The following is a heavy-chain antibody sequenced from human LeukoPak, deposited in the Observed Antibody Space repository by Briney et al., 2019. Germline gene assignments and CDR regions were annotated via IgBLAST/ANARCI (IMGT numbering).Heavy chain of an antibody. Sequence: SETLSLTCAVYGGSFSGYYWSWIRQPPGKGLEWIGEINHSGSTNYNPSLKSRVTISVDTSKNQFSLKLSSVTAADTAVYYCARALTSCSSTSCPGAFDYWGQGTLVTVSS. CDR1: GGSFSGYY. CDR2: INHSGST. J-gene: IGHJ4*02. D-gene: IGHD2-2*01. V-gene: IGHV4-34*01. CDR3: ARALTSCSSTSCPGAFDY.